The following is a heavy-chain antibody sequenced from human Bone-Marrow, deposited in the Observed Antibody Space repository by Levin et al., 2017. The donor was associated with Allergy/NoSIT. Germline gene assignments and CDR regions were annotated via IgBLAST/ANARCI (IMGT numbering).Heavy chain of an antibody. Sequence: SLKISCAASGFTFGNHAMNWVRQAPGKGLEWVSSVSWNSASIGYADSVKGRFTVSRDNGKKSLFLQMDSLRPEDTALYFCTRDLNGGYSFVDAYDIWGQGTMVIVSS. CDR2: VSWNSASI. V-gene: IGHV3-9*01. J-gene: IGHJ3*02. CDR3: TRDLNGGYSFVDAYDI. CDR1: GFTFGNHA. D-gene: IGHD5-18*01.